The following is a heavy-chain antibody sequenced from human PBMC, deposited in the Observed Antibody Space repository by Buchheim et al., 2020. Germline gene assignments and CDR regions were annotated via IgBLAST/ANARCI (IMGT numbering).Heavy chain of an antibody. CDR2: ISRSGSRT. CDR3: ARVIPGSYYYYQGMDV. D-gene: IGHD2-15*01. CDR1: GFTFSSFE. V-gene: IGHV3-48*03. J-gene: IGHJ6*02. Sequence: EVQLVESGGGLVQPGGSLRLSCAVSGFTFSSFEMNWVRQAPGKGLEWVSYISRSGSRTYYADSVKGRFTISRGYAKKSLYLQMNYLRAEDTAVYYCARVIPGSYYYYQGMDVWGQGTT.